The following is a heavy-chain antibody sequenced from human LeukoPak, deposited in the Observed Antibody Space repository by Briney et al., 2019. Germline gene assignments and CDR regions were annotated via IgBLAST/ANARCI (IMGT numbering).Heavy chain of an antibody. CDR3: ARLFNYYDNSGYYQYYFDY. J-gene: IGHJ4*02. CDR2: INPNTGDT. Sequence: ASVKISCKASGYTLTSYYMHWVRQAPGQGLEWMGWINPNTGDTSFAQKFQGRVTLTRDTSISTAYMELSRLKSDDTAVYYCARLFNYYDNSGYYQYYFDYWGQGTLVTVSS. D-gene: IGHD3-22*01. V-gene: IGHV1-2*02. CDR1: GYTLTSYY.